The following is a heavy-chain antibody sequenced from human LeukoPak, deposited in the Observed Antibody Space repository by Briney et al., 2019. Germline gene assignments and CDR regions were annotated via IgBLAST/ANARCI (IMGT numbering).Heavy chain of an antibody. CDR2: IYTSGST. CDR1: GDSISNYY. J-gene: IGHJ4*02. D-gene: IGHD1-7*01. Sequence: SETLSLTCTVSGDSISNYYWSWVRQPAGKGLEWIGRIYTSGSTNYNPSLKSRVTMSVDTSKNQFSLKLSSVTAADTAVYYCARRRTNIPGEAFDYWGQGTLVTVSS. CDR3: ARRRTNIPGEAFDY. V-gene: IGHV4-4*07.